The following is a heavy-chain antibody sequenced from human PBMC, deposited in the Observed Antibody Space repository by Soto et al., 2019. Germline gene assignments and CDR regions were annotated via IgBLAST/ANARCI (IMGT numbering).Heavy chain of an antibody. J-gene: IGHJ3*02. CDR3: AGGEDAFDI. Sequence: PGGSLRLSCAASGFTFNTYAMSWVRQAPGKGLEWVSTISGSGGSTYYADSVKGRFTISRDNSKNTLYLQMNSLRAEDTAVYYCAGGEDAFDIWGQGTMVTVSS. CDR1: GFTFNTYA. V-gene: IGHV3-23*01. D-gene: IGHD2-21*01. CDR2: ISGSGGST.